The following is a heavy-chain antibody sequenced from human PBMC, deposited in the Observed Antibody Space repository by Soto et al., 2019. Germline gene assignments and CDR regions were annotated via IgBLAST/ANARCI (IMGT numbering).Heavy chain of an antibody. CDR2: INPSGGST. D-gene: IGHD5-12*01. J-gene: IGHJ3*02. CDR3: ARASRMATILAFDI. V-gene: IGHV1-46*03. CDR1: GYTFTSYY. Sequence: ASVKVSCKTSGYTFTSYYIHWVRQAPGQGLEWMGMINPSGGSTSYAQKYQGRVSMTRDTSTSTVYMELSSLKSEDTAVYYCARASRMATILAFDIWGQGTVVTVSS.